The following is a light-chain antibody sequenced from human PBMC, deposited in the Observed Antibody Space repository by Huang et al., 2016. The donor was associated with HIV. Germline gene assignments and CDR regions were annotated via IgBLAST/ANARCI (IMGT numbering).Light chain of an antibody. CDR3: HQHNTYPWT. CDR2: ASS. V-gene: IGKV1-17*03. J-gene: IGKJ1*01. Sequence: DIQMTQSPSAVSASVGDRVTITCRASQGINNYVVWFQQKPGKGPKRLIYASSNLQSGVPSRFSGSVSEKEFTLTSSSLQPEDFATYYCHQHNTYPWTFGQGTKVEIK. CDR1: QGINNY.